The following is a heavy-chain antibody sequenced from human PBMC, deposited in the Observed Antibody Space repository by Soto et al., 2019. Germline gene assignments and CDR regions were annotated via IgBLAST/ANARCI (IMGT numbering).Heavy chain of an antibody. D-gene: IGHD4-17*01. CDR3: AKDYYGDSHWFDP. J-gene: IGHJ5*02. Sequence: QVQLVESGGGVVQPGRSLRLSCAASGFTFSSYGMHWVRQAPGKGLEWVAVISYDGSNKYYADSVKGRFTISRDNSKNTRYLQMNSLSAEDTAVYYCAKDYYGDSHWFDPWGQGTLVTVSS. CDR1: GFTFSSYG. CDR2: ISYDGSNK. V-gene: IGHV3-30*18.